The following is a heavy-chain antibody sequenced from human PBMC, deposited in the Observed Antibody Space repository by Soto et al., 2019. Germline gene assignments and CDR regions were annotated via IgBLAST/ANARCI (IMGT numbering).Heavy chain of an antibody. Sequence: GGSLRLSCGASGFTFSSYAMHWVRQAPGKGLEWVAALSYDGTNKYYADSVKGRFTISRDNSKNTLYLQMNSLRAEDTAVYYCARDLDTAMDLDYWGQGTLVTVSS. CDR2: LSYDGTNK. D-gene: IGHD5-18*01. V-gene: IGHV3-30-3*01. CDR1: GFTFSSYA. CDR3: ARDLDTAMDLDY. J-gene: IGHJ4*02.